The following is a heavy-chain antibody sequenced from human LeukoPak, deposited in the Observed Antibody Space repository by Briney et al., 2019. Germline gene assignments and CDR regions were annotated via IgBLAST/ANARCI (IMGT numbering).Heavy chain of an antibody. D-gene: IGHD5-12*01. CDR1: GFTFSSYG. CDR3: ARVVATTWWDYYYYMDV. V-gene: IGHV3-30*03. J-gene: IGHJ6*03. CDR2: ISYDGSNK. Sequence: GGSLRLSCAASGFTFSSYGMHWVRQAPGKGLEWVAVISYDGSNKYYADSVKGRFTISRDNSKNTLYLQMNSLRAEDTAVYYCARVVATTWWDYYYYMDVWGKGTTVTVSS.